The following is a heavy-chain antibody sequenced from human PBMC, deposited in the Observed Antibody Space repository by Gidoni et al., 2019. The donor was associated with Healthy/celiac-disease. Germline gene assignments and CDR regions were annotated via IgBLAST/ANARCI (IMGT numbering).Heavy chain of an antibody. CDR2: IGTAGDP. Sequence: EVQLVESGGGLVQPGGSLRLSCAASGFTFRSYDMHWVRQATGKGLEWVSAIGTAGDPYYQGSVKGRFTISRENAKNSLYLQMNSLRAGDTAVYYCARGLKSSSWYDDFDYWGQGTLVTVSS. V-gene: IGHV3-13*05. CDR3: ARGLKSSSWYDDFDY. J-gene: IGHJ4*02. CDR1: GFTFRSYD. D-gene: IGHD6-13*01.